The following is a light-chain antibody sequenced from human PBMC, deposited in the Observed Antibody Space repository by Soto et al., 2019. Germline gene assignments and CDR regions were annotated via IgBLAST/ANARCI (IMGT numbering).Light chain of an antibody. CDR3: QTWSTDIRV. Sequence: QPVLTQPPSSSAYLGASVKLTCTLSSGHNSSAIAWHQQQPEKGPRYLMKLNSDGSHSKGDGIPDRFSGSSSGAERYLTSSSLQSEDEADYDCQTWSTDIRVFGGGTKVTVL. J-gene: IGLJ3*02. V-gene: IGLV4-69*01. CDR1: SGHNSSA. CDR2: LNSDGSH.